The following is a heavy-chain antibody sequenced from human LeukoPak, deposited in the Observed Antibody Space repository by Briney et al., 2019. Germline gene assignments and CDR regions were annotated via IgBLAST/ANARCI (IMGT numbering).Heavy chain of an antibody. D-gene: IGHD3-22*01. V-gene: IGHV1-46*01. CDR1: GYTFTSYG. CDR3: ARESRDSSGYYGTDV. Sequence: ASVKVSCKASGYTFTSYGISWVRQAPGQGLEWMGIINPSGGSTTYAQKFQGRVTMTRDTSTSTVYIDLSSLRSEDTAVYYCARESRDSSGYYGTDVWGQGTTVTVSS. CDR2: INPSGGST. J-gene: IGHJ6*02.